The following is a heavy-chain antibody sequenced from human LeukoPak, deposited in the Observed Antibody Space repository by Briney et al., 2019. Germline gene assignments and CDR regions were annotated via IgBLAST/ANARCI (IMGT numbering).Heavy chain of an antibody. J-gene: IGHJ4*01. Sequence: PGGSLRLSCAASGFTFSDYYMSWIRQAPGKGLEWVSYISRGGNSIYYADSVKGRFTISRDNAKNSLYLQMNSLRAEDTAVYYCARAGSGTYLSIYCGHGTLVTVSS. CDR1: GFTFSDYY. CDR3: ARAGSGTYLSIY. D-gene: IGHD3-10*01. V-gene: IGHV3-11*01. CDR2: ISRGGNSI.